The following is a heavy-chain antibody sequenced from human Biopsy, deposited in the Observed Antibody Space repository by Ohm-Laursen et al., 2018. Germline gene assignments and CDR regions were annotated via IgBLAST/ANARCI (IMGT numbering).Heavy chain of an antibody. D-gene: IGHD2-8*01. J-gene: IGHJ4*02. CDR2: IYTGGTT. Sequence: SLRLSCAASGFTVSNKYMSWVRQAPGKGLEWVSVIYTGGTTHYADSVRGRFTISSDNSKNTLYLQMNSLIAEDTAVYYCARHHCTNGVCLGVYFDYWGQGTLVTVSS. CDR3: ARHHCTNGVCLGVYFDY. CDR1: GFTVSNKY. V-gene: IGHV3-53*01.